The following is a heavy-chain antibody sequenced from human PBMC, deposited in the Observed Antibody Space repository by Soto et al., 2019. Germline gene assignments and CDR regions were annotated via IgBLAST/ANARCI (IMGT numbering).Heavy chain of an antibody. Sequence: PGGSLRLSCAASGFTFSSYAMSWVRQAPGKGLEWVSAISGSGGSTYYADSVKCRFTISRDNSKNTLYLQMNSLRAEDTAVYYCAKDRTAWYSGSYGPLFDYWGQGTLVTVSS. D-gene: IGHD1-26*01. J-gene: IGHJ4*02. CDR2: ISGSGGST. V-gene: IGHV3-23*01. CDR3: AKDRTAWYSGSYGPLFDY. CDR1: GFTFSSYA.